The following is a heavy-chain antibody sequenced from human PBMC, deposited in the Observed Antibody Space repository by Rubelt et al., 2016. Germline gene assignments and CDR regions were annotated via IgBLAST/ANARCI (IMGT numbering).Heavy chain of an antibody. CDR1: GGSISSYY. J-gene: IGHJ6*03. CDR3: AGRIGYSYGSGEYYYYYMDV. V-gene: IGHV4-59*12. D-gene: IGHD5-18*01. CDR2: ICYSGST. Sequence: QVQLQESGPGLVKPSETLSLTCTVSGGSISSYYWSWIRQPPGKGLEWIGYICYSGSTNYNPSLKSRVTISVETSKNQFSLKLSSVTAADTAVYYWAGRIGYSYGSGEYYYYYMDVWGKGTTVTVSS.